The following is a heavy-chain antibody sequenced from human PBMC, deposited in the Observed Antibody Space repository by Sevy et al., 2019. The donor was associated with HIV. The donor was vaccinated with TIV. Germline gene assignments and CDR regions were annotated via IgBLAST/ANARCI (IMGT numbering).Heavy chain of an antibody. Sequence: GGSLRLSCAASGFTFSSYGMHWVRHSPGKGLEWVSAIGTVGETRYAGSVKGRFTISRENTKKSVYVQTNSQRGVETAVYYCVRGGSDAFDIWGQGTMVTVSS. D-gene: IGHD6-25*01. CDR2: IGTVGET. CDR3: VRGGSDAFDI. V-gene: IGHV3-13*04. CDR1: GFTFSSYG. J-gene: IGHJ3*02.